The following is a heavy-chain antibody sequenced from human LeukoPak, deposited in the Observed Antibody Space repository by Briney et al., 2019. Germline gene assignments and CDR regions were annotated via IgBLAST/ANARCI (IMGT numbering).Heavy chain of an antibody. CDR1: GGTFSSYA. D-gene: IGHD3-22*01. J-gene: IGHJ6*02. CDR3: AREMGYYDSSGVWYYSMDV. Sequence: SVKVSCKASGGTFSSYAISWVRQAPGQGLEWMGRIIPILGIANYAQKFQGRVTITADKSTSTAYMELSSLRSEDTAVYYCAREMGYYDSSGVWYYSMDVWGQGTTVTVSS. CDR2: IIPILGIA. V-gene: IGHV1-69*04.